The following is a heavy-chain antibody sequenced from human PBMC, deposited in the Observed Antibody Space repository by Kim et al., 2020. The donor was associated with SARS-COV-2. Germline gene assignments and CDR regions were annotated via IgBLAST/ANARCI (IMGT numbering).Heavy chain of an antibody. D-gene: IGHD6-13*01. J-gene: IGHJ6*02. Sequence: GGSLRLSCAASGFTFSSYAMSWVRQAPGKGLEWVSAISGSGGSTYYADSVKGRFTISRDNSKNTLYLQMNSLRAEDTAVYYCAKDLYSSSWYVLSSYYYYGMDVWGQGTTVTVSS. CDR3: AKDLYSSSWYVLSSYYYYGMDV. V-gene: IGHV3-23*01. CDR1: GFTFSSYA. CDR2: ISGSGGST.